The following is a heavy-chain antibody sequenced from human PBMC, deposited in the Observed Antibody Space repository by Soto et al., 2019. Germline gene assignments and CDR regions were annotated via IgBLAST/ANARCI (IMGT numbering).Heavy chain of an antibody. CDR3: ARAAAGKGGGFDY. Sequence: SETLSLTCSVSGGSISCSYWSWIRQSPGKGLEWIGYIYYSGSTNYNPSLKSRVTISVDTSKNQFSLKLSSVTAADTAVYYCARAAAGKGGGFDYWGQGTLVTVSS. D-gene: IGHD6-13*01. CDR2: IYYSGST. CDR1: GGSISCSY. V-gene: IGHV4-59*01. J-gene: IGHJ4*02.